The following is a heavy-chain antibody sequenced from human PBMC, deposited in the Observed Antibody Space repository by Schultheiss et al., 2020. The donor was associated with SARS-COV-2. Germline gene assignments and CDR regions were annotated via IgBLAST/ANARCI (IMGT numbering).Heavy chain of an antibody. CDR2: ISSSSNYT. V-gene: IGHV3-11*06. CDR1: GFTFSDYY. D-gene: IGHD2-15*01. J-gene: IGHJ4*02. CDR3: ARDGRENCSGTSCSPNFDY. Sequence: GGSLRLSCAASGFTFSDYYMSWIRQVPGKGLEWVSYISSSSNYTNYADSVKGRFTISRDNAKNSLYLQIDSLRAEDTAVYYCARDGRENCSGTSCSPNFDYWGQGTLVTVSS.